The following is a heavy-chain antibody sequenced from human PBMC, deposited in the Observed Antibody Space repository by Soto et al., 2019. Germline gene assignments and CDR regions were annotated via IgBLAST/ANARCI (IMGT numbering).Heavy chain of an antibody. CDR3: ARDWDIVVVPAAIPVAAYGMDV. CDR2: ISSSSSYI. J-gene: IGHJ6*02. D-gene: IGHD2-2*02. Sequence: AGGSLRLSCAASGFTFSSYSMNWVRQAPGKGLEWVSSISSSSSYIYYADSVKGRFTISRDNAKNSLYLQMNSLRAEDTAVYYCARDWDIVVVPAAIPVAAYGMDVWGQGTTVTVSS. CDR1: GFTFSSYS. V-gene: IGHV3-21*01.